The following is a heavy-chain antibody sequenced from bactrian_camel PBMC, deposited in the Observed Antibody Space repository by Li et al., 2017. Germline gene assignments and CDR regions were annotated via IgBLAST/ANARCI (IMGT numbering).Heavy chain of an antibody. CDR1: RTSYTYYY. CDR2: IDADGTA. V-gene: IGHV3S53*01. J-gene: IGHJ4*01. D-gene: IGHD2*01. CDR3: AAHGVCSGDHWKVAKYFTY. Sequence: QVQLVESGGGSVQAGGSLRLSCAAVRTSYTYYYMGWFRQGPGKEREGVAVIDADGTAKYAGSVQGRFIISQDRAKNTLTLQMNSLEPEDTAMYYCAAHGVCSGDHWKVAKYFTYWGQGTQVTVS.